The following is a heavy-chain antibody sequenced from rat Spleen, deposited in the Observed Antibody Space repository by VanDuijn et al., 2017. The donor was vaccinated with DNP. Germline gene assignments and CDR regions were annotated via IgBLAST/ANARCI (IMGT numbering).Heavy chain of an antibody. CDR3: TRNPPYYSILGGWFAY. V-gene: IGHV5-46*01. Sequence: EVQLVESGGGLVQPGRSMKLSCAASGFTFSSFPMAWVRQAPTKGLEWVATISTSGGSTYYRDSVKGRFTISRDNAKSTLYLQMNSLRSEDTATYYCTRNPPYYSILGGWFAYWGQGTLVTVSS. D-gene: IGHD1-2*01. CDR2: ISTSGGST. J-gene: IGHJ3*01. CDR1: GFTFSSFP.